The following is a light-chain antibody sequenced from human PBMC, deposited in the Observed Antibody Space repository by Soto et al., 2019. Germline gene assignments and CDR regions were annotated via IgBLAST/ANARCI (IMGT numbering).Light chain of an antibody. CDR2: GNR. CDR3: QSYDNSLGVCYV. V-gene: IGLV1-40*01. J-gene: IGLJ1*01. Sequence: QSVLTQPPSVSGAPGQRVTISCTGSSSNLGAGYDVHWYQLLPGTAPTLLIYGNRNRPSGVPDRFSGSKSGTSASLAITGLQAEDEADYYCQSYDNSLGVCYVFGTGTKVTVL. CDR1: SSNLGAGYD.